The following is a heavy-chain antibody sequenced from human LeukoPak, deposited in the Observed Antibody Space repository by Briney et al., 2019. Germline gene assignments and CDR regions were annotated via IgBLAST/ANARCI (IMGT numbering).Heavy chain of an antibody. CDR2: ISGSGGTP. V-gene: IGHV3-23*01. CDR3: AKEIVGASRGVDY. CDR1: GFTFSTYA. Sequence: PGGSLRLSCAASGFTFSTYAMSWVHQAPGKGLEWVSTISGSGGTPYYADSVKGRFTISRDNSKNTLYLQMNSLRAEDTAVYYCAKEIVGASRGVDYWGQGTLVTVSS. J-gene: IGHJ4*02. D-gene: IGHD1-26*01.